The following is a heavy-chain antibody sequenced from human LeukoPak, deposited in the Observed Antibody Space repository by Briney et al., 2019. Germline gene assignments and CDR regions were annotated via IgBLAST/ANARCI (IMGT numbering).Heavy chain of an antibody. D-gene: IGHD5-18*01. Sequence: SETLSLTCTVSGGSISSYYWSWIRQPPGKGLVWIGYIYYSGSTNYNPSLKSRVTISVDTSKNQFSLKLSSVTAADTAVYYCARHFLGRGGYSYGLIDYWGQGTLVTVSS. CDR2: IYYSGST. CDR3: ARHFLGRGGYSYGLIDY. CDR1: GGSISSYY. V-gene: IGHV4-59*08. J-gene: IGHJ4*02.